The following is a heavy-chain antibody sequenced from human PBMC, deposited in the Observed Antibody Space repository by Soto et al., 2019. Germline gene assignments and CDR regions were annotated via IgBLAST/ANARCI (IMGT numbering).Heavy chain of an antibody. CDR2: IYPGDSDT. V-gene: IGHV5-51*01. Sequence: GESLKISCKGSGYSFTSYWIGWVRQMPGKGLEWMGIIYPGDSDTRYSPSFQGQVTISADKSISTAYLQWSSLKASDTAMYYCARHPVLRYFDWSFYGMDVWGQGTTVTVS. D-gene: IGHD3-9*01. CDR3: ARHPVLRYFDWSFYGMDV. J-gene: IGHJ6*02. CDR1: GYSFTSYW.